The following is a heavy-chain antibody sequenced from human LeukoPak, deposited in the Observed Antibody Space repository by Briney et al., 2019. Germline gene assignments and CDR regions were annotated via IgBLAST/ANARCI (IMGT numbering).Heavy chain of an antibody. CDR3: ARGSGNFDY. V-gene: IGHV3-7*01. CDR2: IKLDGSEK. CDR1: GFTFSSYW. D-gene: IGHD3-10*01. J-gene: IGHJ4*02. Sequence: GGSLGLSCAASGFTFSSYWMSWVRQAPGKGLEWVANIKLDGSEKYYVDSVKGRFTISRDNAKNSLYLQMNSLGADDTAVYYCARGSGNFDYWGQGTLVTVSS.